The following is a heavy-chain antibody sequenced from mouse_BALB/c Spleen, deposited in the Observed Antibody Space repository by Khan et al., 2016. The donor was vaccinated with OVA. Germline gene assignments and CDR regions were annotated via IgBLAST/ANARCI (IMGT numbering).Heavy chain of an antibody. Sequence: QVRLQQSGAELVRPGASVKLSCKTSGYIFTSYWIHWVKQRSGQGREWIARIYPGTGSTYYTEKFKGKVTLTADQSSRTAYMQLSSLKSEDSAVLFCARGGDDNHAMDYWGQGTSVTVSS. V-gene: IGHV1S132*01. CDR2: IYPGTGST. CDR1: GYIFTSYW. J-gene: IGHJ4*01. CDR3: ARGGDDNHAMDY. D-gene: IGHD1-3*01.